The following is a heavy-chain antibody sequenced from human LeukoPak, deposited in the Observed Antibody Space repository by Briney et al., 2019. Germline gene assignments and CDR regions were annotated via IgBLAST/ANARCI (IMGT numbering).Heavy chain of an antibody. CDR2: INTDGRST. Sequence: HPGGSLRPSCAASGFTFSDYWMHWVRQVPGKGLVWVSRINTDGRSTIYADSVKGRFTISRDNAKNTLYLQMNSLRGEDTGVYYCGRDESVSGPTTFDFWGQGTLVTVSS. V-gene: IGHV3-74*01. CDR3: GRDESVSGPTTFDF. D-gene: IGHD6-19*01. J-gene: IGHJ4*02. CDR1: GFTFSDYW.